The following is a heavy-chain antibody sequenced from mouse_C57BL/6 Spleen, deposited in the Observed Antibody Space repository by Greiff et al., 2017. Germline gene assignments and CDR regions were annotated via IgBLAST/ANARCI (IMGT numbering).Heavy chain of an antibody. CDR3: ASLLITTVAYFDY. CDR1: GYAFSSSW. D-gene: IGHD1-1*01. V-gene: IGHV1-82*01. CDR2: IYPGDGDT. Sequence: QVQLQQSGPELVKPGASVKISCKASGYAFSSSWMNWVKQRPGKGLEWIGRIYPGDGDTNYNGKFKGKATLTADKSSSTAYMQLSSLTSEDSAVYFCASLLITTVAYFDYWGQGTTLTVSS. J-gene: IGHJ2*01.